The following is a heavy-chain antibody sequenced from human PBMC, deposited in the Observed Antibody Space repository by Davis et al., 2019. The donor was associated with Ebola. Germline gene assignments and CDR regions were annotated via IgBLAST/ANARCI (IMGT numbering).Heavy chain of an antibody. CDR2: ISYDGSNK. D-gene: IGHD2-21*02. V-gene: IGHV3-30*18. CDR3: AKGWHIVVVAAIPHFDY. CDR1: GFTFSSYG. Sequence: GESLKISCAASGFTFSSYGMHWVRQAPGKGLEWVAVISYDGSNKYYADSVKGRFTISRDNSKNTLYLQMNSLRAEDTAVYYCAKGWHIVVVAAIPHFDYWGQGTLVTVSS. J-gene: IGHJ4*02.